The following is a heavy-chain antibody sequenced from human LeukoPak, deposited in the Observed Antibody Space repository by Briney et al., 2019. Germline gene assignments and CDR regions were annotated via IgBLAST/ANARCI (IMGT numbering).Heavy chain of an antibody. J-gene: IGHJ4*02. CDR3: ARSGTLTGYLF. V-gene: IGHV4-59*01. CDR1: GGSISSYY. D-gene: IGHD3-9*01. Sequence: KASETLSLTCTVSGGSISSYYWSWIRQASGKGLEWIGYIYYSGNTNYNPSLQSRVTISVDTSKNQFSLKLSSVTAADTAVYYCARSGTLTGYLFWGQGTLVTVSS. CDR2: IYYSGNT.